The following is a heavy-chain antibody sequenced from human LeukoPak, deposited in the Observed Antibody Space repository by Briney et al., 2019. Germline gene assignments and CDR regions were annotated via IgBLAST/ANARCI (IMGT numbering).Heavy chain of an antibody. CDR1: GGSITSGSYY. Sequence: KPSETLSLTCAVSGGSITSGSYYWGWIRQYPGKGLEWIGNIYYSGSTYYNPSLKSRVTISVDTSKNQFSLRLSSVTAADTAVYYCARYAVEYSGTYFDSWGQGSLVTVSS. CDR3: ARYAVEYSGTYFDS. V-gene: IGHV4-39*01. CDR2: IYYSGST. J-gene: IGHJ4*02. D-gene: IGHD1-26*01.